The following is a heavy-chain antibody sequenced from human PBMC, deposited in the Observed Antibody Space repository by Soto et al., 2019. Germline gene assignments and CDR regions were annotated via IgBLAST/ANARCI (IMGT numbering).Heavy chain of an antibody. CDR2: ISYSGNT. V-gene: IGHV4-59*01. CDR1: GDSTSNYY. CDR3: ACLRGKRGSPIAY. J-gene: IGHJ4*02. Sequence: QVPLQESGPRLVKPSETLSLTCIISGDSTSNYYWRWIRQSPGKGLEWIGYISYSGNTNYNPSLKSRVTISVDTSKDQLSLKVTSVTAADTAMYYCACLRGKRGSPIAYWGQGTQVTVSS. D-gene: IGHD2-15*01.